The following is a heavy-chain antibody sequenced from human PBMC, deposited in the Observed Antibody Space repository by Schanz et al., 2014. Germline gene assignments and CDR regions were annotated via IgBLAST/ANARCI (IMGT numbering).Heavy chain of an antibody. V-gene: IGHV4-59*08. CDR3: ARQILIGAFDI. Sequence: QVQLQETGPGLVKPSETLSLTCTVSGGSMSSYYWTWIRQPPGKGLEWIGYIYYSGSTNYNPSLRSRLPISVDPSKNKFPLKLTSLTAADTAVYYCARQILIGAFDIWGQGTMVTVSS. J-gene: IGHJ3*02. D-gene: IGHD3-9*01. CDR2: IYYSGST. CDR1: GGSMSSYY.